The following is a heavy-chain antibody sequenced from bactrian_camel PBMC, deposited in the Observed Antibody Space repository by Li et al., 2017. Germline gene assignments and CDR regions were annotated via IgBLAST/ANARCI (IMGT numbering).Heavy chain of an antibody. Sequence: VQLVESGGGSVQTGDPLRLSCAASGYGKCAFDMFWYRQTPGKEREFVSMIGRDARVKVADIVQGRFTISQDNNKNAVYLQMNDLKPEDTAMYSCGATWVPYDGRCRSQGNKTEQMHFWGQGTQVTVS. J-gene: IGHJ4*01. CDR1: GYGKCAFD. CDR2: IGRDARV. V-gene: IGHV3S10*01. CDR3: GATWVPYDGRCRSQGNKTEQMHF. D-gene: IGHD1*01.